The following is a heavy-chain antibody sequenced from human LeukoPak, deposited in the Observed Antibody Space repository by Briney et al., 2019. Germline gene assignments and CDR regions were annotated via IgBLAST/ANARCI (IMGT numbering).Heavy chain of an antibody. CDR2: IYYSGST. J-gene: IGHJ4*02. Sequence: SETLSLTCTVSGGSISSYYWSWIRQPPGKGLEWIGYIYYSGSTNYNPSLKSRVTISVDTSKNQFSLKLSSVTAADTAVYYRARGDFQGGRDYYFDYWGQGTLVTVSS. CDR1: GGSISSYY. CDR3: ARGDFQGGRDYYFDY. D-gene: IGHD2-21*02. V-gene: IGHV4-59*01.